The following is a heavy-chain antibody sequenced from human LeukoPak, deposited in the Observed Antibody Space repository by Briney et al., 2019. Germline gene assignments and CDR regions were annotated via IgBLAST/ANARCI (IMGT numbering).Heavy chain of an antibody. CDR2: IYYSGST. CDR3: ARDQKGGYPIWWFDP. Sequence: PSQTLSLTCTVSGGSISSGGYYWSWIRQHPGKGLEWIGYIYYSGSTYYNPSLKSRVTISVDTSKNQFSLKLSSVTAADTAVYYCARDQKGGYPIWWFDPWGQGTLVTVSS. V-gene: IGHV4-31*03. D-gene: IGHD2-2*01. J-gene: IGHJ5*02. CDR1: GGSISSGGYY.